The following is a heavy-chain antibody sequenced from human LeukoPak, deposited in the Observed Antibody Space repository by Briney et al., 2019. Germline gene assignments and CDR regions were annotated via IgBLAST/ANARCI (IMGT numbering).Heavy chain of an antibody. J-gene: IGHJ4*02. CDR2: ISSSSSYI. D-gene: IGHD3-10*01. Sequence: PGGSLRLSCAASGFTFSSYSMNWVRQAPGKGLEWVSSISSSSSYIYYADSVKGRFTISRDNAKNSLYLQMNSLGAEDTAVYYCATVYYYGSGSYYPPRYWGRGTLVTVSS. CDR1: GFTFSSYS. V-gene: IGHV3-21*04. CDR3: ATVYYYGSGSYYPPRY.